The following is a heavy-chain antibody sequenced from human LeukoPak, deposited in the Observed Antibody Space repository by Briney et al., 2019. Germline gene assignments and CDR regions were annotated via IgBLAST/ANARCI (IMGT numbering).Heavy chain of an antibody. D-gene: IGHD1-20*01. Sequence: GRSLRLSCAASGFTFSSYAMHWVRQAPGKGLEWVAVISYDGSNKYYADSVKGRFTISRDNSKNTLYLQMNSLRAEDTAVYYCARVRHNWNSYYYGMDAWGQGTTVTVSS. J-gene: IGHJ6*02. V-gene: IGHV3-30-3*01. CDR1: GFTFSSYA. CDR2: ISYDGSNK. CDR3: ARVRHNWNSYYYGMDA.